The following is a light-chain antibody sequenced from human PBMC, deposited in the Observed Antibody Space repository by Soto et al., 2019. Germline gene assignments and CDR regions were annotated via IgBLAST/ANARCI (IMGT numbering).Light chain of an antibody. Sequence: QSVLTQPASVSGSPGQSITISCTGTSSDVGGYNYVSWYQQHPGKAPKLMIYDVSNRPSGVSNRFSGSKSGNTASLTISGLQAEDEADCYCSSYTSSSKPYVFGTGTKVTVL. V-gene: IGLV2-14*01. CDR3: SSYTSSSKPYV. CDR1: SSDVGGYNY. CDR2: DVS. J-gene: IGLJ1*01.